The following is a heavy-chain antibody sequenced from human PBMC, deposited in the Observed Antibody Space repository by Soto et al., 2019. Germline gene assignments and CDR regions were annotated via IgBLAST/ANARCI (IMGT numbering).Heavy chain of an antibody. J-gene: IGHJ4*02. CDR2: LSGSGETT. Sequence: EVQLLESGGGLVQPGGSLRLSCTASGFTFSSYAMTWVRQAPGKGLEWVSGLSGSGETTYYADSVKGRFTISRDNSKNTLYLQMNSLRVEDTAVYFCVKQGSWDTNAYSDYWGQGTLVTVSS. CDR3: VKQGSWDTNAYSDY. V-gene: IGHV3-23*01. CDR1: GFTFSSYA. D-gene: IGHD2-8*01.